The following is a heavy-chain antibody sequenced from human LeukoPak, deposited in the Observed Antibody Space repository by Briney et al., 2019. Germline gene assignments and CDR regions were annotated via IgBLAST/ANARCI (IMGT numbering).Heavy chain of an antibody. CDR2: LYSGGRT. CDR3: ASLYSYGMDV. V-gene: IGHV3-53*01. D-gene: IGHD2-2*02. J-gene: IGHJ6*02. CDR1: GFTFSNYA. Sequence: GGSLRLSCAASGFTFSNYAMNWVRQAPGKGLEWVSVLYSGGRTYYADSVKGRFTISRDNSKNTLYLQMNSLRAEDTAVYYCASLYSYGMDVWGQGTTVTVSS.